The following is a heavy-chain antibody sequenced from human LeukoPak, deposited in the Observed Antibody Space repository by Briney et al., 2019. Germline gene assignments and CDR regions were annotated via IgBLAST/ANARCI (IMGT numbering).Heavy chain of an antibody. J-gene: IGHJ4*02. CDR2: IYYSGST. V-gene: IGHV4-61*05. CDR3: ARLVHSSSWYEVGYYFDY. Sequence: SETLSLTCTVSGGSISSSSYYWSWIRQPPGKGLEWIGYIYYSGSTNYNPSLKSRVTISVDTSKNQFSLKLSSVTAADTAVYYCARLVHSSSWYEVGYYFDYWGQGTLVTVSS. D-gene: IGHD6-13*01. CDR1: GGSISSSSYY.